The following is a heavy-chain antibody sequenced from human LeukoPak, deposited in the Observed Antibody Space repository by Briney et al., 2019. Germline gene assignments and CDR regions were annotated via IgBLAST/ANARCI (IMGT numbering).Heavy chain of an antibody. D-gene: IGHD3/OR15-3a*01. Sequence: PGGSLRLSCAVSGFTVNTYGMPWVRHVPGKGMVWVSYINPVGSSITYADSVKGRFTISRDSAKNTLYLQMNSLRGEDTAVYFCARDLDFSGDVWGQGTTLTVSS. CDR1: GFTVNTYG. CDR3: ARDLDFSGDV. J-gene: IGHJ6*02. CDR2: INPVGSSI. V-gene: IGHV3-74*03.